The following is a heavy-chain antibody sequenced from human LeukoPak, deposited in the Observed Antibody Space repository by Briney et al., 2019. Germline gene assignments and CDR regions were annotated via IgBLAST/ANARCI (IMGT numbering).Heavy chain of an antibody. CDR3: AKGRFVLMVYAISYFDY. J-gene: IGHJ4*02. CDR2: ISGSGGST. Sequence: GGSLRLSCAASGFTFSSYAMSWVRQAPGKGLEWVSAISGSGGSTYHADSVKGRFTISRDNSKNTLYLQMNSLRAEDTAVYYCAKGRFVLMVYAISYFDYWGQGTLVTVSS. V-gene: IGHV3-23*01. CDR1: GFTFSSYA. D-gene: IGHD2-8*01.